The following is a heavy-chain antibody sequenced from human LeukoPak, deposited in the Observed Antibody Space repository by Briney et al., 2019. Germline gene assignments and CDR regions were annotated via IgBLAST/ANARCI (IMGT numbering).Heavy chain of an antibody. V-gene: IGHV1-69*04. J-gene: IGHJ6*02. Sequence: VASVKVSCKASGGTFSSYAISWVRQAPGQGLEWVGRIIPILGIANYAQKFDGRVTITADKSTSKAYMDLSSLRSEDTAVYYCARDVQLWAPSYYYHGMDVWGQGTTVTVSS. D-gene: IGHD5-18*01. CDR1: GGTFSSYA. CDR2: IIPILGIA. CDR3: ARDVQLWAPSYYYHGMDV.